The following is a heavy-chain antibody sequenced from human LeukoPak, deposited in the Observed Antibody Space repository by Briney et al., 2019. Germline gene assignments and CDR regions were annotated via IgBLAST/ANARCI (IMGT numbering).Heavy chain of an antibody. CDR2: FYPGDSDT. V-gene: IGHV5-51*01. Sequence: GESLKISCKGSGYSCTSYWIGWVRQMPGKGLEWLGIFYPGDSDTRYSPSFQGQVTISADKSIGTAYLQWSSLKASDTAMYYCASFGSHNRGESSPTFYGMDVWGQGTTVTVSS. CDR1: GYSCTSYW. CDR3: ASFGSHNRGESSPTFYGMDV. J-gene: IGHJ6*02. D-gene: IGHD3-10*01.